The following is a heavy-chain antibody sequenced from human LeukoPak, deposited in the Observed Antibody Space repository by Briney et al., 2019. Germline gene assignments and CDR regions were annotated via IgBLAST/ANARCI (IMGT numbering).Heavy chain of an antibody. CDR3: ARAGGSGWPFRENYFDY. CDR2: ISSSGSPV. Sequence: GGSLRLSCAASGFTFSSYEMNWVRQAPGRGLEWVSYISSSGSPVYYPDSVKGRFPISRDNAKNSLYLQMNSLRAEDTAVYYCARAGGSGWPFRENYFDYWGQGTLVTVSS. J-gene: IGHJ4*02. CDR1: GFTFSSYE. V-gene: IGHV3-48*03. D-gene: IGHD6-19*01.